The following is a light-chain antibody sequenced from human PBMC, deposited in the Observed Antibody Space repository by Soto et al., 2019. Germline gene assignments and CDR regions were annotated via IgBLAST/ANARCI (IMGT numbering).Light chain of an antibody. CDR3: LQDYNYPRT. Sequence: AFPMTQSPSSLSASVGDRVTITCRASQGIRNDLGWYQQKPGKAPKLLIYAASSLQSGVPSRFSGSGSGTDFTLTISSLQPEDFATYYCLQDYNYPRTFGQGTKVEIK. CDR1: QGIRND. J-gene: IGKJ1*01. V-gene: IGKV1-6*01. CDR2: AAS.